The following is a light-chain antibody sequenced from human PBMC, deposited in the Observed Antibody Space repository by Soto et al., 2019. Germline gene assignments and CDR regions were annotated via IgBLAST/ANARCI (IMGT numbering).Light chain of an antibody. CDR3: SSFAGGGNPVL. CDR2: EVT. J-gene: IGLJ2*01. V-gene: IGLV2-8*01. CDR1: SSDVGGYNY. Sequence: QSVLTQPPSASGSLGQSVTISCTGTSSDVGGYNYVSWHQQHPGKAPKLMIYEVTKRPSGVPDRFSGSKSGNTASLTVSGFQAEDEADYYCSSFAGGGNPVLFGGGTQLTVL.